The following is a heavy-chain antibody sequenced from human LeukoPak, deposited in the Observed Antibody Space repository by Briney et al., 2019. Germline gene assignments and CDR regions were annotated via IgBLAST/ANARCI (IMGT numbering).Heavy chain of an antibody. CDR1: GFTFDDYA. CDR3: AKKASSGYYYAFDY. D-gene: IGHD3-22*01. J-gene: IGHJ4*02. CDR2: ISWNSGSI. V-gene: IGHV3-9*01. Sequence: GGSLRLSCAASGFTFDDYAMHWVRQAPGKGLEWVSGISWNSGSIHYADSVKGRFTISRDNAKNSLYSEMNSLSAEDTAVYYCAKKASSGYYYAFDYWGQGTLVTVSS.